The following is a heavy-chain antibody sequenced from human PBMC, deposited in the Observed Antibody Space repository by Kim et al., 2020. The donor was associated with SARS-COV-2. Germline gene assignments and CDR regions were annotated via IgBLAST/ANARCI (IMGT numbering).Heavy chain of an antibody. CDR3: ARAYSSGWAYFDY. Sequence: YADYVQGRLTISRDKAKNALYLQMNSLRAEDTAVYYCARAYSSGWAYFDYWGQGTLVTVSS. D-gene: IGHD6-19*01. V-gene: IGHV3-11*06. J-gene: IGHJ4*02.